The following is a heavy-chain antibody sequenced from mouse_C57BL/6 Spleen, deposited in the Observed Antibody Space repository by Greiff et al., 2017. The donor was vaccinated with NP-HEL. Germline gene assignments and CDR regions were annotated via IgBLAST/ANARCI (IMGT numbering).Heavy chain of an antibody. V-gene: IGHV2-2*01. CDR3: ASYYGSYYYAMDY. Sequence: VQLKQSGPGLVQPSQSLSITCTVSGFSLTRYGVHWVRQSPGKGLEWLGVIWSGGSTDYNAAFISRLSISKDNSKSQVFFKMNSLQADDTAIYYCASYYGSYYYAMDYWGQGTSVTVSS. J-gene: IGHJ4*01. D-gene: IGHD1-1*01. CDR2: IWSGGST. CDR1: GFSLTRYG.